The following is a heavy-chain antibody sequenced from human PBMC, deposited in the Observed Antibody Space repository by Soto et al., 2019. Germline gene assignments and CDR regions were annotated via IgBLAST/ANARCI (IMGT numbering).Heavy chain of an antibody. D-gene: IGHD3-10*01. CDR2: IYYTGTT. J-gene: IGHJ4*02. Sequence: KSXATLSLICSVPGACMRSECYYWSCVRQHPEKGLECFGYIYYTGTTYYNPSLKSRVTISIDTSKSQFFLNMSSVTAADTAVYYCATMEFRHFFDSCGQGALVTVSS. CDR1: GACMRSECYY. CDR3: ATMEFRHFFDS. V-gene: IGHV4-31*03.